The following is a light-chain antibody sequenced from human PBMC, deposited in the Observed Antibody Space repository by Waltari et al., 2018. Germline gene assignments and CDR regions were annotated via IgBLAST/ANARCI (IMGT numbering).Light chain of an antibody. CDR1: KIGGNS. Sequence: YALTQPPSVSVAPGQTARLICGGAKIGGNSVHLYQQKPGQDPVVVVFDDTNRPSGIPDRISGSKSGTTATLTISRVETGDEAAYFCQVWHNNRDTPWFGGGTKLTVL. CDR2: DDT. CDR3: QVWHNNRDTPW. V-gene: IGLV3-21*02. J-gene: IGLJ3*02.